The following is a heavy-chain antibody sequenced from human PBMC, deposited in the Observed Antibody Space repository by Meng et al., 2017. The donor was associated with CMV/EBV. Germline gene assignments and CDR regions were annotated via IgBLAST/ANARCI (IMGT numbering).Heavy chain of an antibody. CDR3: ANLHPQFDY. Sequence: GESLKISCAASGFTFSKYAMSWVRQAPGKGLEWVSGISGSGGSAYYADSVKGRFTISRDNSKNTLYLQMNSLRAEDTAVYYCANLHPQFDYWGQGTLVTVSS. CDR1: GFTFSKYA. V-gene: IGHV3-23*01. J-gene: IGHJ4*02. CDR2: ISGSGGSA.